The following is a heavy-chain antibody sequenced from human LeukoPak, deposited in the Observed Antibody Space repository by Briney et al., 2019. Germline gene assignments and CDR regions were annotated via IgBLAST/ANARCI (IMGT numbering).Heavy chain of an antibody. Sequence: SETLSLTCTVSGGSISSSSYYWGWIRQPPGKGLEWIGSIYYSGSTYYNPSLKSRVTISVDTSKNQFSLKLSSVTAADTAVYYCASTYDFWSGYFYYFDYWGQGTLVTVSS. V-gene: IGHV4-39*01. D-gene: IGHD3-3*01. J-gene: IGHJ4*02. CDR3: ASTYDFWSGYFYYFDY. CDR2: IYYSGST. CDR1: GGSISSSSYY.